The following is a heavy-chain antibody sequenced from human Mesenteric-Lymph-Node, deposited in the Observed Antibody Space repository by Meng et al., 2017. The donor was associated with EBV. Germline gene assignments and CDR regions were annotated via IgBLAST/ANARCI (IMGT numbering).Heavy chain of an antibody. CDR2: IYYCGST. D-gene: IGHD2-2*02. CDR3: ASNTFSHPWFDP. V-gene: IGHV4-39*01. CDR1: GSAFKRSDSD. J-gene: IGHJ5*02. Sequence: QLPDPDPGLWKPTHTLSLTFTCAGSAFKRSDSDVGLVRQPPGKGLEWISSIYYCGSTYYNPSLKIRRTISVETSKYQFSLILNSMTAADTAVYYCASNTFSHPWFDPWGQGALVTVSS.